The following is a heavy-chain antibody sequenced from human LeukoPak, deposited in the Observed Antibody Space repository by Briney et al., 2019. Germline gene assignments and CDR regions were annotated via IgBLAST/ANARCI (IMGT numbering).Heavy chain of an antibody. CDR3: ARGSEQLVWLYYYYYMDV. Sequence: SETLSLTCTVSGGSISSSIYYWGWIRQPPGTGLEWIGSIYYSRNTYYNPSLKSRVTISVDTSKNQFSLKLTSVTAADSAVYYCARGSEQLVWLYYYYYMDVWGKGTTVTISS. CDR1: GGSISSSIYY. CDR2: IYYSRNT. V-gene: IGHV4-39*07. J-gene: IGHJ6*03. D-gene: IGHD6-13*01.